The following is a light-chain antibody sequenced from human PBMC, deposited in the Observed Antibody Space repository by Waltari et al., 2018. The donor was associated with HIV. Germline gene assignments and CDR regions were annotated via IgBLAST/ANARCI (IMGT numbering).Light chain of an antibody. CDR1: QGIATS. CDR2: AAS. V-gene: IGKV1-16*01. Sequence: DIEMTQSPSSLSAYVGDRVTITCRASQGIATSLAWFQQKPGKAPASLIYAASTLQSGVPSRFSGSGSDTDFTLTISSLQPEDFATYYCQQYKSYPIIFGQGTRLEIK. J-gene: IGKJ5*01. CDR3: QQYKSYPII.